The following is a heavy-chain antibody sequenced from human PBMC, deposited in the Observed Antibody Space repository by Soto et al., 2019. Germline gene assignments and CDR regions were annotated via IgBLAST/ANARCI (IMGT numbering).Heavy chain of an antibody. V-gene: IGHV3-23*01. CDR3: AKADGQQWLIPHLDN. CDR2: ISCCGGSA. J-gene: IGHJ4*02. Sequence: EVQLLESGGGVVQPGGSLRLSCVASGFNFKKFAMAWVRQAAGEGLEWVSGISCCGGSASYADSVKGRFSIARDDPKNTVSLQLNSLRVEDTAKYYCAKADGQQWLIPHLDNWGQGTLVTVS. CDR1: GFNFKKFA. D-gene: IGHD6-19*01.